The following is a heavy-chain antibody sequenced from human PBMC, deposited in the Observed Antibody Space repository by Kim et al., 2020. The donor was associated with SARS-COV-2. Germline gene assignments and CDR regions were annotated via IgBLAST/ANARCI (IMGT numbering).Heavy chain of an antibody. CDR2: IYYSGRA. J-gene: IGHJ4*02. V-gene: IGHV4-59*08. CDR3: LGNFDY. Sequence: IYYSGRANYNPSHKSRVTISVDTSKNQFSLKLSSVPAADTAVYYCLGNFDYWGQGTLVTVSS.